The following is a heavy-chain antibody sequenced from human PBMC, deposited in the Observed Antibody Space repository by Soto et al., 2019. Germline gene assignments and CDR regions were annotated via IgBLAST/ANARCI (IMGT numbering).Heavy chain of an antibody. CDR3: ARDRNPVNKEVRYCSSTSCYWEYYYGMDV. J-gene: IGHJ6*02. V-gene: IGHV1-69*01. Sequence: QVQLVQSGAEVKKPGSSVKVSCEASGVTFSTYVISWVRQAPGQGLEWLGGVIPFYGTANYGQKFQGRVTITADESTRTVYMDLSSLRSEDTAVYYCARDRNPVNKEVRYCSSTSCYWEYYYGMDVWGQGTTVTVSS. D-gene: IGHD2-2*01. CDR2: VIPFYGTA. CDR1: GVTFSTYV.